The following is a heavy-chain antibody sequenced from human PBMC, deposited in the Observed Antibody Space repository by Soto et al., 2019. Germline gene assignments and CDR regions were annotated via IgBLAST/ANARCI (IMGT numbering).Heavy chain of an antibody. J-gene: IGHJ6*02. V-gene: IGHV3-11*01. CDR2: ISSSGSTI. Sequence: PGGSLRLSCAASGFTFSDYYMSWIRQAPGKGLEWVSYISSSGSTIYYADSVKGRFTISRDNAKNSLYLQMNSLRAEDTAVYYCAREGGYYDFWSGYSPYYYYGMDVWGQGTTVTVSS. CDR1: GFTFSDYY. D-gene: IGHD3-3*01. CDR3: AREGGYYDFWSGYSPYYYYGMDV.